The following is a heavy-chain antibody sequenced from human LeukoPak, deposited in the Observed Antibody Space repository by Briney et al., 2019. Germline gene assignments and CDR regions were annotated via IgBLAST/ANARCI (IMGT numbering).Heavy chain of an antibody. D-gene: IGHD3-10*01. CDR3: ARGAAYYGSGLEGNWFDP. J-gene: IGHJ5*02. Sequence: SETLSLTCTVSGGSISSGDYYWSWIRQPPGKGLEWIGYIYYSGSTYYNPSLKSRVTISVDTSKNQFSLRLSSVTAADTAVYYCARGAAYYGSGLEGNWFDPWGQGTLVTVSS. CDR2: IYYSGST. V-gene: IGHV4-30-4*08. CDR1: GGSISSGDYY.